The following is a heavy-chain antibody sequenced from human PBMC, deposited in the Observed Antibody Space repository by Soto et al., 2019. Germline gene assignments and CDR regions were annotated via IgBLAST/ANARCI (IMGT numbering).Heavy chain of an antibody. CDR2: IKHGGSS. CDR1: AGSFSHYY. J-gene: IGHJ3*02. CDR3: ARGGSSDWQVALDI. V-gene: IGHV4-34*01. D-gene: IGHD6-19*01. Sequence: QVQQQPWGAGLLKPSETLSLTCTVYAGSFSHYYWNWIRQSPGKGLEWIGKIKHGGSSSYNPSLRSRVSISVDMSKIQFSLTLSSVTAAYTAVYYCARGGSSDWQVALDIWGQGTMVPVSS.